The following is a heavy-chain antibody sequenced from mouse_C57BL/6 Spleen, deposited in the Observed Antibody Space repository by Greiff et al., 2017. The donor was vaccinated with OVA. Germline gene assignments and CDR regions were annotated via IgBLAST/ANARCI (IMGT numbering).Heavy chain of an antibody. Sequence: EVKLVESGGGLVQPGGSLSLSCAASGFTFTDYYMSWVRQPPGKALEWLGFIRNKANGYTTEYSASVKGRFTISRDNSQSILYLQMNALRAEDSATYYCARRGTNLDYWGQGTTLTVSS. J-gene: IGHJ2*01. CDR1: GFTFTDYY. D-gene: IGHD1-1*01. CDR3: ARRGTNLDY. V-gene: IGHV7-3*01. CDR2: IRNKANGYTT.